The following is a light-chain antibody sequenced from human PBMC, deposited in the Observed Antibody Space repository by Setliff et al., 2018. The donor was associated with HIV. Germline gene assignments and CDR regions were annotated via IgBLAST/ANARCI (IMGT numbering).Light chain of an antibody. CDR2: EVS. V-gene: IGLV2-14*01. CDR1: SSDVGGYNY. CDR3: SSYTSSSLYV. Sequence: LTQPASVSGSPGQSITISCTGTSSDVGGYNYVSWYQHHPGKAPKLMICEVSNRPSGVSNRFSGSKSGNTASLTISGLQADDEADYYCSSYTSSSLYVFGTGTKVTVL. J-gene: IGLJ1*01.